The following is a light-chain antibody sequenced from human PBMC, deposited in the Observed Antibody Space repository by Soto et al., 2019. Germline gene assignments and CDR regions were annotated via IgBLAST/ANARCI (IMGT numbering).Light chain of an antibody. J-gene: IGLJ2*01. CDR2: EVS. CDR3: SPYAGSNNYVV. Sequence: QSALTQPPSASGSPGQSVTISCTGTSSDVGGYNYVSWYQQHPGKDPKLMIYEVSSRPSGVPDRFSGSKSGNTASLTVSGLQADDEADYYCSPYAGSNNYVVFGGGTKLTVL. V-gene: IGLV2-8*01. CDR1: SSDVGGYNY.